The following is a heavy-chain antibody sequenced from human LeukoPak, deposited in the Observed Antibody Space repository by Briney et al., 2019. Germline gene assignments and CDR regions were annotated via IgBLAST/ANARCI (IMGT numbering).Heavy chain of an antibody. CDR3: ASLIDYGDNQYYFDS. Sequence: GESLKISCQSSGYNFTPYWIVWVRQMPGKGLEWMGITFAGYSYTIYSPSFQGQVTISVDKSISTAYLQWSSLKASDTAMYYCASLIDYGDNQYYFDSWGQGTLVTVSS. CDR2: TFAGYSYT. J-gene: IGHJ4*02. V-gene: IGHV5-51*01. CDR1: GYNFTPYW. D-gene: IGHD4-23*01.